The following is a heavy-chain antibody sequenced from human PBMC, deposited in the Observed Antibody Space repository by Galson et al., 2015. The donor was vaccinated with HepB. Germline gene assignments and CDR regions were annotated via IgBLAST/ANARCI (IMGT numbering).Heavy chain of an antibody. Sequence: SLRLSCAASGFTFSNAWMNWVRQAPGKGLEWVGRIKSKTDGGTTDYAAPVKGRFTISRDDSKNTLYLQMNSLKTEDTAVYYCTTDHQSRQYCSGGSCYSGYYYGMDVWGQGTTVTVSS. CDR1: GFTFSNAW. D-gene: IGHD2-15*01. V-gene: IGHV3-15*07. CDR2: IKSKTDGGTT. CDR3: TTDHQSRQYCSGGSCYSGYYYGMDV. J-gene: IGHJ6*02.